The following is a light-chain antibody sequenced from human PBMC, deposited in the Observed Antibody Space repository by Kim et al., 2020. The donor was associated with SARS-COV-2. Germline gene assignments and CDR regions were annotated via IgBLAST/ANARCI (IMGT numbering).Light chain of an antibody. Sequence: SVTISGAGASSELGDYKYVSWYQQHPGHAPKLILSAVNDRPSGISSRFSGSQSGNPASLTISGLQAEDEARYYCSSYTRSNNLYVIFGGGTQLTVL. J-gene: IGLJ2*01. V-gene: IGLV2-14*04. CDR2: AVN. CDR1: SSELGDYKY. CDR3: SSYTRSNNLYVI.